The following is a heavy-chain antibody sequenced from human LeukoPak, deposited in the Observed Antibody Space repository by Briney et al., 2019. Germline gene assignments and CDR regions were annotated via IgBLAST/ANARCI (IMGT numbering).Heavy chain of an antibody. CDR1: GGSISSGGYS. CDR3: ASELQHRRYGMDV. V-gene: IGHV4-30-2*01. J-gene: IGHJ6*02. CDR2: IYHSGST. D-gene: IGHD2-21*01. Sequence: SETLSLTCAVSGGSISSGGYSWSWIRQPPGTGLEWIGYIYHSGSTYYNPSLKSRVTISVYRSKNQFSLKLSSVTAADTAVYYCASELQHRRYGMDVWGQGTTVTVSS.